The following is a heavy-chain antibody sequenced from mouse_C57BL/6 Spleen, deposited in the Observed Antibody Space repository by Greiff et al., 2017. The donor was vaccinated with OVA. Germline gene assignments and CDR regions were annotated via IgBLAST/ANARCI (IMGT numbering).Heavy chain of an antibody. J-gene: IGHJ2*01. D-gene: IGHD2-2*01. CDR3: ARTGRLRSSFDY. Sequence: VQLQQPGAELVKPGASVKLSCKASGYTFTSYWMQWVKQRPGQGLEWIGEIDPSDSYTNYNQKFKGKATLTVDTSSGTAYMQLSSLTSEDSAVYYCARTGRLRSSFDYWGQGTTLTVSS. CDR2: IDPSDSYT. CDR1: GYTFTSYW. V-gene: IGHV1-50*01.